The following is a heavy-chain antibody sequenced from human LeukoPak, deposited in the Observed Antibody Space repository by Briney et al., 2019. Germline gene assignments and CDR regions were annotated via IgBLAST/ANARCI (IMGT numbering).Heavy chain of an antibody. J-gene: IGHJ6*04. CDR3: ARDQWGDHIVVVPAAISPSRAMDV. D-gene: IGHD2-2*02. CDR2: INPNSGGT. CDR1: GYTFTGYY. Sequence: ASVKVSCKAPGYTFTGYYMHWARQAPGQGLEWMGWINPNSGGTNYAQKFQGRVTMTRDTSISTAYMELSRLRSDDTAVYYCARDQWGDHIVVVPAAISPSRAMDVWGKGTTVTVSS. V-gene: IGHV1-2*02.